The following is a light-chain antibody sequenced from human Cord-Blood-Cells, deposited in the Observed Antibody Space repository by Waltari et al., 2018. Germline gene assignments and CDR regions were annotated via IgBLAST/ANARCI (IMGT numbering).Light chain of an antibody. J-gene: IGLJ2*01. CDR2: DGS. Sequence: QSALTQPRSVSGSAGQSVTIACTGTSSDVGGYNYVSWYQQHPGKAPKLMIYDGSKRPSGVPDRFSGSKSGNTASLTISGLQAEDEADYYCCSYAGSYTVVFGGGTKLTVL. V-gene: IGLV2-11*01. CDR1: SSDVGGYNY. CDR3: CSYAGSYTVV.